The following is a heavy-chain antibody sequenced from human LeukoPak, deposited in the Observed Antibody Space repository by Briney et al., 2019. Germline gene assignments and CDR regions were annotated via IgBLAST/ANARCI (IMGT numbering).Heavy chain of an antibody. V-gene: IGHV4-38-2*02. CDR3: ARVEYGSSGYYYVFAY. J-gene: IGHJ4*02. CDR1: GFSIRNGYY. D-gene: IGHD3-22*01. CDR2: IHHSGST. Sequence: PSETLSLTCTASGFSIRNGYYWGWIRQPPGKGLEWIGSIHHSGSTYYNPSLKSRVTISVNTSKNQFYLKLSSVTAADTGVYYCARVEYGSSGYYYVFAYWGKGILVSVSS.